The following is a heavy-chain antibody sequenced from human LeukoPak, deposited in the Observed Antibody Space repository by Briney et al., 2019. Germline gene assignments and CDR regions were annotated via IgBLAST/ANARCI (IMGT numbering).Heavy chain of an antibody. J-gene: IGHJ4*02. CDR2: IRYDGSNK. Sequence: GGSLRLSCAASGFTFSSYGMHWVRQAPGKGLEWVAFIRYDGSNKYYADSVKGRFTISRYNSKNTLYLQMNSLRAEDTAVYYCAKGGSSSWYPNFDYWGQGTLVTVSS. CDR3: AKGGSSSWYPNFDY. CDR1: GFTFSSYG. D-gene: IGHD6-13*01. V-gene: IGHV3-30*02.